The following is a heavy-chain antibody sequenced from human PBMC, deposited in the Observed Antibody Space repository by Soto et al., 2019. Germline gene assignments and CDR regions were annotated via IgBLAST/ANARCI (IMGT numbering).Heavy chain of an antibody. CDR2: ISSSSYI. V-gene: IGHV3-21*01. D-gene: IGHD3-10*01. Sequence: PGGSLRLSCAASGFTFSSYSMNWVRQAPGKGLEWVSSISSSSYIYYADSVKGRFTISRDNAKNSLYLQMNSLRAEDTAVYYCARDLGPRAFWFDPWGQGTLVTVSS. CDR3: ARDLGPRAFWFDP. CDR1: GFTFSSYS. J-gene: IGHJ5*02.